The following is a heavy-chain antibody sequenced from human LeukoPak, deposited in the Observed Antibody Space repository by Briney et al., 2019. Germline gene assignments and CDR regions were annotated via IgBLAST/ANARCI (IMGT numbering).Heavy chain of an antibody. CDR2: VNWNGGLT. D-gene: IGHD2-8*01. CDR3: ARPPSRDCSDGACPFDS. Sequence: GGSLRLLCTASGVSFDDYAMNWGRQVPRPGLERVAGVNWNGGLTDYADSVKGRFTLSRDDAKKSLYLDMNNLRAEDTALYYCARPPSRDCSDGACPFDSWGQGTLVTVSS. V-gene: IGHV3-20*04. CDR1: GVSFDDYA. J-gene: IGHJ4*02.